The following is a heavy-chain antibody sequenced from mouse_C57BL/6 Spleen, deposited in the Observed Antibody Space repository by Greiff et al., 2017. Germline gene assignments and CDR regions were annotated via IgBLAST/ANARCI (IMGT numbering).Heavy chain of an antibody. CDR1: GFTFTDYY. CDR2: IRNKANGYTT. CDR3: ARSTGNYWYCDV. V-gene: IGHV7-3*01. J-gene: IGHJ1*03. Sequence: EVNVVESGGGLVQPGGSLSLSCAASGFTFTDYYMSWVRQPPGKALEWLGFIRNKANGYTTEYSASVKGRFTISRDNSQSILYLQMNALRAEDSATYYCARSTGNYWYCDVWGTGTTVTVSS.